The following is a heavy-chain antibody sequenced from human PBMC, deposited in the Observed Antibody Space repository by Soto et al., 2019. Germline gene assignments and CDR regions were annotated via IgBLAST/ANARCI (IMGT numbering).Heavy chain of an antibody. CDR3: AKDLYGAGWYNYFDP. CDR2: ISHDGGEK. D-gene: IGHD6-19*01. V-gene: IGHV3-30*18. CDR1: GFTFSTTG. Sequence: VHLVESGGGVVQPGRSLRLSCAASGFTFSTTGMHWVRQAPGKGLEWVAMISHDGGEKFYTDSVKGRFTISRDTSKNTLYLQMDSLRPEDTAIYHCAKDLYGAGWYNYFDPWGQGTLVTVSS. J-gene: IGHJ5*02.